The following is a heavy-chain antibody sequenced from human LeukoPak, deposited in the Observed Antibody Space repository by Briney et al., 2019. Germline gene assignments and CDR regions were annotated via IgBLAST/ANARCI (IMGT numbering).Heavy chain of an antibody. D-gene: IGHD2-2*01. CDR2: IKQDGSEK. Sequence: GGSLRLSCAASGFTFSSYWMSWVRQAPGKGLEWVANIKQDGSEKYYVDSVKGRFTISRDNAKNTLYLQMNSLRAEDTAVYYCARGIVVVPASDYYMDVWGKGTTVTVSS. CDR1: GFTFSSYW. CDR3: ARGIVVVPASDYYMDV. V-gene: IGHV3-7*04. J-gene: IGHJ6*03.